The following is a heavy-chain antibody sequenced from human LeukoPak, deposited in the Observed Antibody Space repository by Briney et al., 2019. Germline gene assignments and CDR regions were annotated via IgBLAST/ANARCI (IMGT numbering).Heavy chain of an antibody. CDR2: IYYSGST. V-gene: IGHV4-59*01. CDR1: GGSISGYY. Sequence: SETLSLTCTVSGGSISGYYWSWIRQPPGKGLEWIGYIYYSGSTNYNPSLKSRVTISVDTSKNQFSLKLSSVTAADTAVYYCARGTGGVIAPFDYWGQGTLVTVSS. CDR3: ARGTGGVIAPFDY. J-gene: IGHJ4*02. D-gene: IGHD3-16*02.